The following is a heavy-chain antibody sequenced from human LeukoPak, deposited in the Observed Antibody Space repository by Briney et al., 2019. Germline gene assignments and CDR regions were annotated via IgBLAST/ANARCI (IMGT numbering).Heavy chain of an antibody. Sequence: ASVKVSCKASGYTFTSSYDINWVRQAPGQGLEWMGWMNPYSGITGYPQKFQGRVTMTRDTSISTAYMELSSLTSEDTAVYFCARENVNRGSSWGYDYFGMDVWGQGTAVTVSS. CDR2: MNPYSGIT. V-gene: IGHV1-8*01. CDR3: ARENVNRGSSWGYDYFGMDV. CDR1: GYTFTSSYD. J-gene: IGHJ6*02. D-gene: IGHD6-13*01.